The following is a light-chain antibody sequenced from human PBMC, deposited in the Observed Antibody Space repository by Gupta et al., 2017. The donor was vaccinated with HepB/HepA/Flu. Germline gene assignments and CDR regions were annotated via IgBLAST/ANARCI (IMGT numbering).Light chain of an antibody. CDR3: AAWDDSLRGHI. V-gene: IGLV1-47*01. Sequence: QSVLTQPPSASGTSGQRVTISCSGSSSNIGTNYVYWYQQLPGTAPRLLISRNNQRPSGVPDRFSGSKSDTSASLAITGLRPEDEADYYCAAWDDSLRGHIFGGGTQLTVL. CDR2: RNN. CDR1: SSNIGTNY. J-gene: IGLJ2*01.